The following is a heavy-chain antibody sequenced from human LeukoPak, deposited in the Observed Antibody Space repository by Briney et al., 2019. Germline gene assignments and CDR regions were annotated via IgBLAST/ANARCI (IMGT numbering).Heavy chain of an antibody. Sequence: PGGSLRLSCAASGFTFSTYSINWVSQAPGKGLEWVSYISSSSNTIYYADPVKGRFTISRDNAKDSLYLQMSSPRAEDTAVYYCARGLTRGYSYAYWYLDLWGRGTLVTVSS. CDR3: ARGLTRGYSYAYWYLDL. CDR2: ISSSSNTI. V-gene: IGHV3-48*04. D-gene: IGHD5-18*01. J-gene: IGHJ2*01. CDR1: GFTFSTYS.